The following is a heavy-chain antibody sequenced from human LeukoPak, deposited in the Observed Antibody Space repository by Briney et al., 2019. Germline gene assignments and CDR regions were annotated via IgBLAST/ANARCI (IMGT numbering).Heavy chain of an antibody. Sequence: ASVNVSCKASGYTFTRYYMQWVRPAPGQGLEWMGRINPNSGGTNYAQKFQGRVTMTRETSISTAYMELSRLRSDDTAVYYCARDRPGYSSGWYSDYWGQGTLVTVSS. D-gene: IGHD6-19*01. CDR1: GYTFTRYY. CDR2: INPNSGGT. J-gene: IGHJ4*02. V-gene: IGHV1-2*02. CDR3: ARDRPGYSSGWYSDY.